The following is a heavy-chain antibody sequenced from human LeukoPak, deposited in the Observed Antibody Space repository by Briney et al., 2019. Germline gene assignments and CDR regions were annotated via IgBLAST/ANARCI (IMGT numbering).Heavy chain of an antibody. CDR2: IYYSGST. D-gene: IGHD7-27*01. CDR1: GGSISSSSYY. CDR3: ARRTLTGSFYY. J-gene: IGHJ4*02. V-gene: IGHV4-39*01. Sequence: SETLSLTCTVSGGSISSSSYYWGWIRQPPGKGLEWIGSIYYSGSTYYNPSLKSRVTISVDTSKNQFSLKLSSVTAADTAVYYCARRTLTGSFYYWGQGTLVTVSS.